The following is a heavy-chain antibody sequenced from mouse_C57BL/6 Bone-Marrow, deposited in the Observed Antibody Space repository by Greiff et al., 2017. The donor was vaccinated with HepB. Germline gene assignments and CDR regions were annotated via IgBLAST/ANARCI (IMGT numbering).Heavy chain of an antibody. CDR2: IYPGSGST. CDR1: GYTFTSYW. Sequence: QVQLQQPGAELVKPGASVKMSCKASGYTFTSYWITWVKQRPGQGLEWIGDIYPGSGSTNYNEKFKSKATLTVDTSSSTAYMQLSSLTSGDSAVYYCECYYYGSSYWYFDVWGTGTTVTVSS. J-gene: IGHJ1*03. CDR3: ECYYYGSSYWYFDV. D-gene: IGHD1-1*01. V-gene: IGHV1-55*01.